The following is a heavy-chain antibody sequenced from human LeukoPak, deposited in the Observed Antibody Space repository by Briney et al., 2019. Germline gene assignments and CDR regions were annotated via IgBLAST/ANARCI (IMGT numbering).Heavy chain of an antibody. J-gene: IGHJ4*02. V-gene: IGHV3-21*01. CDR2: ISDDSNYI. CDR3: VRDSGWYRLDS. D-gene: IGHD6-19*01. Sequence: AGGSLRLSCAASGFTFSTYSGNWIRQAPGKGLEWVSSISDDSNYIFYADSVKGRFTISRDNAKNSLYLQMNSLTAEDSAVYYCVRDSGWYRLDSWGQGTEVIVSS. CDR1: GFTFSTYS.